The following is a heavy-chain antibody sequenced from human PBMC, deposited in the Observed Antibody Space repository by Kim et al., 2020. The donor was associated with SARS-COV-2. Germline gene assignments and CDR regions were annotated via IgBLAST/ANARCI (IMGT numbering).Heavy chain of an antibody. V-gene: IGHV4-59*09. Sequence: GRNKSNPSLKSRVTISLDTSKNQFSLKLSPATAADTAVYYCVGGAGWLPDYWGQGTLVTVSS. CDR3: VGGAGWLPDY. J-gene: IGHJ4*02. CDR2: GRN. D-gene: IGHD5-12*01.